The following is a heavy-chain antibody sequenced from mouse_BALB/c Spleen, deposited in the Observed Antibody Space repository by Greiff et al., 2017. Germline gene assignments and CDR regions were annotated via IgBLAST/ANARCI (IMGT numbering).Heavy chain of an antibody. Sequence: EVQLQESGGGLVQPGGSRKLSCAASGFTFSSFGMHWVRQAPEKGLEWVAYISSGSSTIYYADTVKGRFTISRDNPKNTLFLQMTSLRSEDTAMYYCARSTVVGFDYWGQGTTLTVSS. CDR2: ISSGSSTI. D-gene: IGHD1-1*01. CDR3: ARSTVVGFDY. CDR1: GFTFSSFG. V-gene: IGHV5-17*02. J-gene: IGHJ2*01.